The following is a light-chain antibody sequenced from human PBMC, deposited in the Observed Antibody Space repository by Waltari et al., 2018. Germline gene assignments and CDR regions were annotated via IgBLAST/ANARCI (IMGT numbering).Light chain of an antibody. Sequence: SYELTQPPSVSVAPGQTARITCDGDKIGSKNVHWYQHKPGQATVLVVYDDGDRPSGSPERFSGSNSGNTAALTISRVDAGDEAEYYCQVWDSGSDHYVFGTVTKVTVL. J-gene: IGLJ1*01. V-gene: IGLV3-21*02. CDR3: QVWDSGSDHYV. CDR2: DDG. CDR1: KIGSKN.